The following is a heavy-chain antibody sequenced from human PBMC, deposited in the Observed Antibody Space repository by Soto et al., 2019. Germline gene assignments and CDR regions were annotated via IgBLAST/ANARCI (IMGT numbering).Heavy chain of an antibody. CDR1: GYTFTSYE. J-gene: IGHJ6*02. V-gene: IGHV1-8*01. Sequence: QVQLVQSGAEVKKPGASVKVSCKASGYTFTSYEINWERQATGEGLEWMGWMNPNSGNTGYAQKFQGRVTMTRNTSISTAYMELSSLRSEDTAVYYCARPNDAYPILYGMDVWGQGTTVTVS. D-gene: IGHD1-1*01. CDR2: MNPNSGNT. CDR3: ARPNDAYPILYGMDV.